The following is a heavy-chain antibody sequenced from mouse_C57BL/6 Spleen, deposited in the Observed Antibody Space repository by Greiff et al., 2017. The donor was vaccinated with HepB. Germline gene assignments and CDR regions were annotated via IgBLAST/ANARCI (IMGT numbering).Heavy chain of an antibody. CDR2: IDPENGDT. D-gene: IGHD1-1*01. J-gene: IGHJ4*01. V-gene: IGHV14-4*01. Sequence: EVQVVESGAELVRPGASVKLSCTASGFNIKDDYMHWVKQRPEQGLEWIGWIDPENGDTEYASKFQGKATITADTSSNTAYLQLSSLTSEDTAVYYCTKTTVVDYYYAMDYWGQGTSVTVSS. CDR3: TKTTVVDYYYAMDY. CDR1: GFNIKDDY.